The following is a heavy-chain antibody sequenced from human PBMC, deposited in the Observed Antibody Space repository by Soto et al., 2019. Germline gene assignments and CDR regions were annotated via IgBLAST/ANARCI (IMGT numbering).Heavy chain of an antibody. CDR3: ARDLWGYCSSTSCYNPYNWFDP. V-gene: IGHV1-69*13. Sequence: SLKVSCKASGGTFSSYAIIWVRQAPGQGLEWMGGIIPIFGTANYAQKFQGRVTITADESTSTAYMELSSLRSEDTAVYYCARDLWGYCSSTSCYNPYNWFDPWGQGTLVTVS. J-gene: IGHJ5*02. CDR1: GGTFSSYA. D-gene: IGHD2-2*02. CDR2: IIPIFGTA.